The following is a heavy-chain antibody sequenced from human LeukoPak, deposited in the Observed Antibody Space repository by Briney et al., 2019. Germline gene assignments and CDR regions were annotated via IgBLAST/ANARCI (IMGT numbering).Heavy chain of an antibody. CDR1: GFTFSNYA. Sequence: PSGGSLRLSCAASGFTFSNYAMSWVRQAPGKGLEWVSTISNSGDATYYADSVKGRFTISRDNSENTLNLQMNSLRAEDTAIYYCAKARAGDITAAFNYWGQGTLVTVSS. CDR3: AKARAGDITAAFNY. CDR2: ISNSGDAT. D-gene: IGHD6-13*01. V-gene: IGHV3-23*01. J-gene: IGHJ4*02.